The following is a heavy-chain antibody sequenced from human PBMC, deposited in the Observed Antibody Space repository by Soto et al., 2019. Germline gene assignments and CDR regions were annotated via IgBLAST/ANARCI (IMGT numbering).Heavy chain of an antibody. CDR2: INHNGST. Sequence: QVQLQQWGAGLLKPSETLSLTCAVYGGSFSGYYWSWIRQPPGKGLEWIGEINHNGSTNYNPSLKSQVTISVDTSKNQFSLKLSSVTAADTAVYYCARGRIVGATTYYYYYGMDVWGQGTTVTVSS. V-gene: IGHV4-34*01. CDR1: GGSFSGYY. J-gene: IGHJ6*02. CDR3: ARGRIVGATTYYYYYGMDV. D-gene: IGHD1-26*01.